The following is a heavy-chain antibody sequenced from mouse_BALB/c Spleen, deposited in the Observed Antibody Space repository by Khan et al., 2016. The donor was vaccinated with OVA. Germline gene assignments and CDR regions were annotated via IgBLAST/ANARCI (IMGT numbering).Heavy chain of an antibody. V-gene: IGHV1-53*01. CDR2: INPSNGDT. Sequence: VQLQQSGAELVKPGASVRLSCKASGYTFTSYYLYWVKQMPGPGLEWIGDINPSNGDTNFTEKFKSKATMTVDKSSSTAYIHLNSLTSEDSAVYYCTRSGYGSFAYWGQGTLVTVSA. CDR3: TRSGYGSFAY. D-gene: IGHD2-2*01. CDR1: GYTFTSYY. J-gene: IGHJ3*01.